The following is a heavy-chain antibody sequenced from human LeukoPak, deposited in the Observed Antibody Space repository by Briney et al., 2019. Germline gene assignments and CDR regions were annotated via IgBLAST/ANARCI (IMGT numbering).Heavy chain of an antibody. CDR3: ATSLYCGTGCL. Sequence: SETLSLTCAVYGGSFSALYWSWIRQPPGKGLEWIGEMKDGGSTNYNPSLKSRVTLSLDTSKNQFSLKLTSVTAADTAVYYCATSLYCGTGCLWGQGTMVTVSS. V-gene: IGHV4-34*01. CDR2: MKDGGST. CDR1: GGSFSALY. D-gene: IGHD2-21*01. J-gene: IGHJ3*01.